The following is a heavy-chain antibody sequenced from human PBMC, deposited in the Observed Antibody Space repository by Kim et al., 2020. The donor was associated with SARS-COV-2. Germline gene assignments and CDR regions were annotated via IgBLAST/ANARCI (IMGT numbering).Heavy chain of an antibody. J-gene: IGHJ4*02. CDR3: ARNGAGIAVAVDY. V-gene: IGHV4-4*09. Sequence: YNPSLKSRVTISVDTSKNQFSLKLSSVTAADTAVYYCARNGAGIAVAVDYWGQGTLVTVSS. D-gene: IGHD6-19*01.